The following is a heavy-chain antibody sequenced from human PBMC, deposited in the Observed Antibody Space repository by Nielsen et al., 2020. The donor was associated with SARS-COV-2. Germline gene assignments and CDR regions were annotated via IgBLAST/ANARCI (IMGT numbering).Heavy chain of an antibody. Sequence: GGSLRLSCVGFGFTFSSYGMHWVRQAPGKGLEWVTVISYDGSNKYYADSVKGRFTISRDNSKNTLYLQMNSLRAEDTAVYYCAKDARITIFGVVMGGANFDYWGQGTLVTVSS. V-gene: IGHV3-30*18. CDR1: GFTFSSYG. CDR3: AKDARITIFGVVMGGANFDY. CDR2: ISYDGSNK. D-gene: IGHD3-3*01. J-gene: IGHJ4*02.